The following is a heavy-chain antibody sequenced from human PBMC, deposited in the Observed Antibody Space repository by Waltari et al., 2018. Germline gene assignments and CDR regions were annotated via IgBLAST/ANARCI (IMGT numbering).Heavy chain of an antibody. J-gene: IGHJ4*02. Sequence: EVQLVESGGGLVQPGRSLRLSCTASGFTFGDYAMSWVRQAPGKGLEGVGCIRSKAYGGTTEYAASVKGRFTISRDDSKSIAYLQMNSLKTEDTAVYYCTRESCGGDCDTDYWGQGTLVTVSS. CDR1: GFTFGDYA. CDR2: IRSKAYGGTT. CDR3: TRESCGGDCDTDY. V-gene: IGHV3-49*04. D-gene: IGHD2-21*01.